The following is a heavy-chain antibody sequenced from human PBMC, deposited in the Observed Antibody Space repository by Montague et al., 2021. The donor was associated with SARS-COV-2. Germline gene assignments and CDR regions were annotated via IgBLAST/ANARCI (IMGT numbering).Heavy chain of an antibody. CDR1: SGSINYYY. J-gene: IGHJ3*01. CDR3: ARHGVGCEFGGDYWCTDAFDF. CDR2: IYYSGNT. V-gene: IGHV4-59*08. D-gene: IGHD2-21*02. Sequence: SETLSLTCAVSSGSINYYYLSWIRQSPGKGLEWIGYIYYSGNTNYSPSLQSRVTISVDSSKTQFSLRLTSVTAADTAVYYCARHGVGCEFGGDYWCTDAFDFWGQGTVVTAFS.